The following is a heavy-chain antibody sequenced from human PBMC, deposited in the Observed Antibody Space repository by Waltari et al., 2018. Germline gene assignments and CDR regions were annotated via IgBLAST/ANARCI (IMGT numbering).Heavy chain of an antibody. CDR3: ARETLLYCSSTSCYVGAFDI. V-gene: IGHV4-34*01. D-gene: IGHD2-2*01. J-gene: IGHJ3*02. CDR2: SNHSGST. CDR1: GGSFSGYY. Sequence: QVQLQQWGAGLLKPSETLSLTCAVYGGSFSGYYWSWVRQPPGKGLEWSGESNHSGSTKYNPAPKSRGTISVDTSKNQFSLKLSTVTAADTAVYYCARETLLYCSSTSCYVGAFDIWGQGTMVTVSS.